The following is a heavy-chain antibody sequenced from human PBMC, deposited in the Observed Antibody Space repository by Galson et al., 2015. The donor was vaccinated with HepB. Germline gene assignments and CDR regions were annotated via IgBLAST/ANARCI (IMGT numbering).Heavy chain of an antibody. CDR1: GFTFSSYG. V-gene: IGHV3-33*01. D-gene: IGHD3-10*01. CDR2: IWYDGSNK. J-gene: IGHJ5*02. CDR3: ARDSGYYGSGNWFDP. Sequence: SLRLSCAASGFTFSSYGMHWVRQAPGKGLEWVAVIWYDGSNKYYADSVKGRFTISRDNSKNTLYLQMNSLRAEDTAVYYCARDSGYYGSGNWFDPWGQGTLVTVSS.